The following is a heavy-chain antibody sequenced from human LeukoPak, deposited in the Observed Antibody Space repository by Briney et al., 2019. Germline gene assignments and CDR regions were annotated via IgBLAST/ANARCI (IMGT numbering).Heavy chain of an antibody. CDR2: IYYSGST. CDR3: ARVADYYGSGSYYNLPIYFDY. D-gene: IGHD3-10*01. Sequence: PSQTLSLTCTVSGGSISSGDYYWSWIRQPPGKGLEWIGYIYYSGSTYYNPSLKSRVTISVDTSKNQFSLKLSSVTAADTAVYYSARVADYYGSGSYYNLPIYFDYWGQGTLVTVSS. J-gene: IGHJ4*02. V-gene: IGHV4-30-4*01. CDR1: GGSISSGDYY.